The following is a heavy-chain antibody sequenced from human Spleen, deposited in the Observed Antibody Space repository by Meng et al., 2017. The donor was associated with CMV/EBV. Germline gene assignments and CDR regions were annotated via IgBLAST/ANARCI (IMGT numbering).Heavy chain of an antibody. D-gene: IGHD3-10*01. Sequence: GESLKISCAASGFTFSNAWMSWVRQAPGKGLEWVGRIKSKTDGGTTDYAAPVKGRFTISRDDSKNTLYLQMNSLKTEDTAVYYCAKVGYGSGSPPDYWGQGTLVTVSS. J-gene: IGHJ4*02. CDR1: GFTFSNAW. CDR3: AKVGYGSGSPPDY. CDR2: IKSKTDGGTT. V-gene: IGHV3-15*01.